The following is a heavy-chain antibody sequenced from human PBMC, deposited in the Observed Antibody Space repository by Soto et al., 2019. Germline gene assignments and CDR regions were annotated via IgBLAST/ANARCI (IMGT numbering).Heavy chain of an antibody. V-gene: IGHV1-69*13. Sequence: SVKVSCKASGGTFSSYAISWVRQAPGQGLEWMGGIIPIFGTANYAQKFQGRVTITADESTSTAYMELSSLRSEDTAVYYCASREYYDFWSGYYKARGNYYYYYRMDVWGQGTTVTVSS. CDR2: IIPIFGTA. CDR1: GGTFSSYA. D-gene: IGHD3-3*01. CDR3: ASREYYDFWSGYYKARGNYYYYYRMDV. J-gene: IGHJ6*02.